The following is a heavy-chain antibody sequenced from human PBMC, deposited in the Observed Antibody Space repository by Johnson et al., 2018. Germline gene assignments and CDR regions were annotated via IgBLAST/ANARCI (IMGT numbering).Heavy chain of an antibody. J-gene: IGHJ6*02. Sequence: QVELVQSGGGVVQPGRSLRLSCAASGFTFSSYGMHWVRQAPGKGLEWVAVIWYDGSNKYYADSVKGRFTISRDNSKNTGYLQMNSLGAEDTAGYYCARARSWGIQLYYYYYGMDVWGQGTPVTVSS. CDR1: GFTFSSYG. V-gene: IGHV3-33*01. D-gene: IGHD5-18*01. CDR2: IWYDGSNK. CDR3: ARARSWGIQLYYYYYGMDV.